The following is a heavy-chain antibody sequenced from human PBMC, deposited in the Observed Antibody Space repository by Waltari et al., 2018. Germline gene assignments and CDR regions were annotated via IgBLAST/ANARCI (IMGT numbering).Heavy chain of an antibody. CDR3: ARVRYSYFDY. CDR1: GFPFCDYY. D-gene: IGHD5-18*01. Sequence: QVQLVESGGGLVKPGGSLPLSCAASGFPFCDYYMSWIRQVPGKGLEWVSNISSSGTTIYYADSVKGRFTISRDNAKSSLYLQINSLRAEDTAVYYCARVRYSYFDYWGRGTLVTVSP. CDR2: ISSSGTTI. V-gene: IGHV3-11*01. J-gene: IGHJ4*02.